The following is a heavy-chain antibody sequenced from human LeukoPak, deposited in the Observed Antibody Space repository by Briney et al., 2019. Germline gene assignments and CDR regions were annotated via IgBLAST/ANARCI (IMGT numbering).Heavy chain of an antibody. CDR1: GGSISSYY. Sequence: SETLSLTCTVSGGSISSYYWSWIRQPPGKGLEWIGYIYYSGSTYYNPSLKSRVTISVDTSKNQFSLKLSSVTAADTAVYYCARGDIVVVPAAIYLFDYWGQGTLVTVSS. D-gene: IGHD2-2*02. CDR2: IYYSGST. J-gene: IGHJ4*02. CDR3: ARGDIVVVPAAIYLFDY. V-gene: IGHV4-59*12.